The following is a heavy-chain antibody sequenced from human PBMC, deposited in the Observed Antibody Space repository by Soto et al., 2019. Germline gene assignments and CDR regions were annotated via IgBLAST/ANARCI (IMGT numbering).Heavy chain of an antibody. Sequence: TSETLSLTYTVSGGSISSYYWSWIRQPPGKGLEWIGYIYYSGSTNYNPSLKSRVTISVDTSKNQFSLKLSSVTAADTAVYYCARDTLWFGELSPQNRLSSAINYGMDVWGQGTTVTVSS. V-gene: IGHV4-59*01. CDR2: IYYSGST. J-gene: IGHJ6*02. CDR3: ARDTLWFGELSPQNRLSSAINYGMDV. CDR1: GGSISSYY. D-gene: IGHD3-10*01.